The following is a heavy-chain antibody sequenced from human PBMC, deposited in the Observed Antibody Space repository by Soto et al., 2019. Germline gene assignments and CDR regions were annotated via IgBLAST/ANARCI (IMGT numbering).Heavy chain of an antibody. CDR2: ISNSSSII. V-gene: IGHV3-48*01. D-gene: IGHD2-2*01. CDR3: ASSYCSSTSCYHDAFDI. Sequence: GGSLRLSCAASGFTFSSYSMNWVRQAPGKGLEWVSYISNSSSIIYYADSVKGRFTISRDNAKNSLYLQMNSLRAEDTAIYYCASSYCSSTSCYHDAFDIWGQGTMVTVSS. CDR1: GFTFSSYS. J-gene: IGHJ3*02.